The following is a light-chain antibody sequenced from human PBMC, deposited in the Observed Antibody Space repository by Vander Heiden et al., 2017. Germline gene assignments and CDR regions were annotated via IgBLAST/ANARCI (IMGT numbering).Light chain of an antibody. CDR3: SSYTSSNTPWV. V-gene: IGLV2-14*01. Sequence: QSALTQPASVSGSPGQSITISCTGTSSDIGGYKYVSWYQQHPGKAPKLMIYEVTTRPSGVSNRFSGSKSGTTASLTISGLQAEDEADYYCSSYTSSNTPWVFGGGTRLTVL. J-gene: IGLJ3*02. CDR2: EVT. CDR1: SSDIGGYKY.